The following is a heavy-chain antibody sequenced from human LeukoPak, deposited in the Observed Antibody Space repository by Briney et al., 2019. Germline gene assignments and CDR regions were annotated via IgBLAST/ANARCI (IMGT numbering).Heavy chain of an antibody. D-gene: IGHD6-19*01. CDR3: TRGNGVAGDY. V-gene: IGHV1-8*01. CDR2: LSPNSGQT. Sequence: ASVKVSCKASGYIFTTYDINWVRQATGQGLEWMGWLSPNSGQTAYAQKFQGRVTMTRDISISTLYLELSSLTSEDTAVYYCTRGNGVAGDYWGQGTLVTVSS. CDR1: GYIFTTYD. J-gene: IGHJ4*02.